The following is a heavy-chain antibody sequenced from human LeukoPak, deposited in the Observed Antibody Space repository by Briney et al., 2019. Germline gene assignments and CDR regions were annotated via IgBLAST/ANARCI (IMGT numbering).Heavy chain of an antibody. J-gene: IGHJ5*02. CDR1: GGSISSGSYY. Sequence: SETLSLTCTVSGGSISSGSYYWSWIRQPAGKGLEWVGRIHTSGSTNYNPSLKSRVTISVDTSKNQFSLKLRSVTAADTAVYYCARETIVVVVAATLNWFDPWGQGTLVTVS. D-gene: IGHD2-15*01. CDR2: IHTSGST. V-gene: IGHV4-61*02. CDR3: ARETIVVVVAATLNWFDP.